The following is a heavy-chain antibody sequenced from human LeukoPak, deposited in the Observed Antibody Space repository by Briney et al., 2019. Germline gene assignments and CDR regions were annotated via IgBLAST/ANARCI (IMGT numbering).Heavy chain of an antibody. D-gene: IGHD6-6*01. V-gene: IGHV3-20*04. CDR2: INWNGGRI. J-gene: IGHJ4*02. CDR3: ARGQLYSSSSSGYFDY. Sequence: PGGSLRLSCAASGFTFDDYGMSWVRQAPGKGLEWVSGINWNGGRIGYADSVKGRFTISRDNAKKSLYLQMNSLRAEDTALYYCARGQLYSSSSSGYFDYWGQGTLVTVSS. CDR1: GFTFDDYG.